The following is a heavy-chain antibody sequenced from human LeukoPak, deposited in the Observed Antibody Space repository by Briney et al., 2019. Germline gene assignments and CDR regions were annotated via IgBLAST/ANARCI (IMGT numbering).Heavy chain of an antibody. V-gene: IGHV3-15*01. CDR2: IQREIDGGTT. CDR3: ATELLSHFDY. D-gene: IGHD2-21*02. CDR1: GFTFSDAW. J-gene: IGHJ4*01. Sequence: GGSLRLSCEASGFTFSDAWMSWVRQAPGRGLEWVGRIQREIDGGTTDYAAPVKGRFTISRDDSKNTLYLQMNSLKIEDTAVYYCATELLSHFDYWSHGTLVTVSS.